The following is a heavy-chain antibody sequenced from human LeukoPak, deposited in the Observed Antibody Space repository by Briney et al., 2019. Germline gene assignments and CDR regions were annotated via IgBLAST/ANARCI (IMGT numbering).Heavy chain of an antibody. CDR3: ARSFGLRLGELSFVYNWFDP. CDR1: GYTFTSYY. V-gene: IGHV1-46*01. J-gene: IGHJ5*02. Sequence: GASVKVSCKASGYTFTSYYMHWVRQAPGQGLEWMGIINPSGGSTSYAQKFQGRVTMTRDMSTSTVYMELSSLRSEDTAVYYCARSFGLRLGELSFVYNWFDPWGQGTLVTVSS. D-gene: IGHD3-16*02. CDR2: INPSGGST.